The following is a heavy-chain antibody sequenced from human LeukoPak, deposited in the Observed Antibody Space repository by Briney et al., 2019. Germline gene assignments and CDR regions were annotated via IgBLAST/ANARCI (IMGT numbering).Heavy chain of an antibody. V-gene: IGHV3-7*01. D-gene: IGHD6-19*01. J-gene: IGHJ6*03. CDR1: GFTFSSYW. CDR3: ASFGDSSGFYYYYMDV. Sequence: GGSLRLSCAASGFTFSSYWMSWVRQAPGKGLEWVANIKQDGSEKYYVDSVKGRFTISRDNAKNSLYLQMNSLRAEDTAVYYCASFGDSSGFYYYYMDVWGKGTTVTISS. CDR2: IKQDGSEK.